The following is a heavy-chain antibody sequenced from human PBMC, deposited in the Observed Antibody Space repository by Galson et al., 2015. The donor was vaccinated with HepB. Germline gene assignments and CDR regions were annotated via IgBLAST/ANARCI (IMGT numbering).Heavy chain of an antibody. CDR1: GFTFSRYG. CDR2: IWYDGSNK. V-gene: IGHV3-33*01. D-gene: IGHD6-13*01. Sequence: SLRLSCAASGFTFSRYGMHWVRQAPGKGLEWVAVIWYDGSNKYYADSVKGRFTISRDNSKNTLYLQMNSLRAEDTAVYYCARDKGSSSWYFDYWGQGTLVTVSS. J-gene: IGHJ4*02. CDR3: ARDKGSSSWYFDY.